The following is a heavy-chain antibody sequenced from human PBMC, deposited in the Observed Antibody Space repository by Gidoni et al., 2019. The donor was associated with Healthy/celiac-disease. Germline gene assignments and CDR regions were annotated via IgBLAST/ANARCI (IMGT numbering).Heavy chain of an antibody. CDR2: INPNSGGT. J-gene: IGHJ4*02. Sequence: EVKKPGASVKVSCKASGYTFTGYYMHWVRQAPGQGLEWMGWINPNSGGTNYAQKFQGRVTMTRDTSISTAYMELSRLRSDDTAVYYCARGGDGYNLEGSYYVDDWGQGTLVTVSS. V-gene: IGHV1-2*02. CDR3: ARGGDGYNLEGSYYVDD. CDR1: GYTFTGYY. D-gene: IGHD3-3*01.